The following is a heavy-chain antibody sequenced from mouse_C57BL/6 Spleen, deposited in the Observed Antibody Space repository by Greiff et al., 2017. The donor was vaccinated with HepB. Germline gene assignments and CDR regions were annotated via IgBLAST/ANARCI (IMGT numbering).Heavy chain of an antibody. J-gene: IGHJ2*01. D-gene: IGHD1-1*01. CDR2: INPGSGGT. CDR1: GYAFTNYL. CDR3: AKISYYYGFDY. Sequence: VKLQESGAELVRPGTSVKVSCKASGYAFTNYLIEWVKQRPGQGLEWIGVINPGSGGTNYNEKFKGKATLTADKSSSTAYMQLSSLTSEDSAVYFCAKISYYYGFDYWGQGTTLTVSS. V-gene: IGHV1-54*01.